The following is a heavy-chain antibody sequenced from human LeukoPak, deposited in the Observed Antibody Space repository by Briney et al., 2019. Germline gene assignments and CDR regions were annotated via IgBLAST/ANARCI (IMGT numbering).Heavy chain of an antibody. D-gene: IGHD3-3*01. CDR1: GFTFSSYA. CDR3: ASAFGVVITSPNY. Sequence: GGSLRLSCAASGFTFSSYAMSWVRQAPGKGLEWVSGISGSGVDTFYADSVKGRFTISRDNAKNSLYLQMNSLRAEDTAVYYCASAFGVVITSPNYWGQGTLVTVSS. J-gene: IGHJ4*02. V-gene: IGHV3-23*01. CDR2: ISGSGVDT.